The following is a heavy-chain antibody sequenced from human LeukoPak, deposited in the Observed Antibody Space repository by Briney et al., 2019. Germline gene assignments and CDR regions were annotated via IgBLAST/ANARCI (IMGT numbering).Heavy chain of an antibody. Sequence: ASVKVSCKASGYTFTSYDINWVRQATGQGLEWMGWMNPNSGNTGYAQKFQGRVTMTRNTSISTAYMELSSLRSEDTAVYYCAGGPPYSSPDNWFDPWGQGTLVTVSS. V-gene: IGHV1-8*01. J-gene: IGHJ5*02. CDR1: GYTFTSYD. CDR3: AGGPPYSSPDNWFDP. CDR2: MNPNSGNT. D-gene: IGHD6-13*01.